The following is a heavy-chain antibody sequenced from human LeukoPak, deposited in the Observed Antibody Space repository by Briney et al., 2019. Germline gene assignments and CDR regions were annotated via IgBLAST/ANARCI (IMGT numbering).Heavy chain of an antibody. CDR2: IRSKTCGGTT. D-gene: IGHD5-24*01. V-gene: IGHV3-49*04. CDR3: TLIPLQYQISPYCFDF. J-gene: IGHJ4*02. Sequence: PGRSLRLSCTTSGFTFSDYAMNWVRQAPGKGLEWVGFIRSKTCGGTTEYAASVKDRFTVSRDDSKSIAYLQMNSLKTEDTAVYYCTLIPLQYQISPYCFDFWGQGTLVTVSS. CDR1: GFTFSDYA.